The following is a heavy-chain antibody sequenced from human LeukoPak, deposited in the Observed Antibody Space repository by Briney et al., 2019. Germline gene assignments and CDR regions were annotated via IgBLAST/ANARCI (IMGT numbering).Heavy chain of an antibody. Sequence: SETLSLTCTVSGGSISSYYWSWIRQPPGEGLEWIGYIYYNGGTNYNPSLKSRVTISVDTSKNQFSLKLSPVTAADTAVYYCARQGRYMAAAGYPNFDYWGQGILVTVSS. D-gene: IGHD6-13*01. CDR2: IYYNGGT. CDR3: ARQGRYMAAAGYPNFDY. V-gene: IGHV4-59*08. J-gene: IGHJ4*02. CDR1: GGSISSYY.